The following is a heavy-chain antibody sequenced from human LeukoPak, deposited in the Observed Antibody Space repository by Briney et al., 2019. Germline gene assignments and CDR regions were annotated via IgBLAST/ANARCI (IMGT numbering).Heavy chain of an antibody. CDR3: ARFPGDYGDYVGP. D-gene: IGHD4-17*01. J-gene: IGHJ5*02. Sequence: TSETLSLTCTVSGGSISSSSYYWGWLRQPPGKGLEWIGSIYYSGSTYYNPSLKSRVTISVDTSKNQFSLKLSSVTAADTAVYYCARFPGDYGDYVGPWGQGTLVTVSS. CDR1: GGSISSSSYY. V-gene: IGHV4-39*07. CDR2: IYYSGST.